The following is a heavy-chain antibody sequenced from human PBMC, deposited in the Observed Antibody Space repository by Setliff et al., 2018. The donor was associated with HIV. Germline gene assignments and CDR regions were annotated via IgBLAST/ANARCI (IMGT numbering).Heavy chain of an antibody. J-gene: IGHJ3*01. CDR3: ARAPPGIQNDAFDV. CDR1: GGSIRSGSYY. CDR2: IYTNGYT. Sequence: SETLSLTCTVSGGSIRSGSYYWTWIRQPAGKGPEWIGHIYTNGYTNYNPSLKSRGTISVDTSRDQFSLQLTSVTAADTAEYYCARAPPGIQNDAFDVWGQGTMVTVSS. V-gene: IGHV4-61*09.